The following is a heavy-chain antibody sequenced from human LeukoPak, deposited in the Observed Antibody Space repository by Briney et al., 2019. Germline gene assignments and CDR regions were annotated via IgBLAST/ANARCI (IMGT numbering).Heavy chain of an antibody. CDR2: IYYSGST. Sequence: SKTLSLTCSVSGGSISSSSYFWGWIRQPPGKGLEWIGSIYYSGSTYSNPSLKSRVTISVDTSKSQFSLKLSSVTAADTAVYYCARDGYTYGSFDYWGQGTLVTVSS. CDR3: ARDGYTYGSFDY. J-gene: IGHJ4*02. D-gene: IGHD5-18*01. CDR1: GGSISSSSYF. V-gene: IGHV4-39*01.